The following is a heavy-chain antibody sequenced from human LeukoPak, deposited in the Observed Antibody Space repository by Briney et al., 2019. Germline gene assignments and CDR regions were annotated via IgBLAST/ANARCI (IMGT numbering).Heavy chain of an antibody. CDR2: ISSGGHVE. CDR3: ARDTLNGPFVISLDY. CDR1: GFSFASYE. Sequence: GGSLRLSCAASGFSFASYEMNWVRQAPGKGLEWVSHISSGGHVERYVDSVRGRFSMSRDNAKDLLFLQMNDLRAEDTAVYYCARDTLNGPFVISLDYWGQGALVTVSS. J-gene: IGHJ4*02. D-gene: IGHD3-9*01. V-gene: IGHV3-48*03.